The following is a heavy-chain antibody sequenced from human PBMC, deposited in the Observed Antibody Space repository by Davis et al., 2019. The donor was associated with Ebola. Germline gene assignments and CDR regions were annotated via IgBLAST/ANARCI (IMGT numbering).Heavy chain of an antibody. D-gene: IGHD6-19*01. CDR3: ARDLTVAGTLLGWYYGMDV. V-gene: IGHV3-11*01. CDR2: ISSSGSTI. J-gene: IGHJ6*02. CDR1: GFSFSDSW. Sequence: GESLKISCAASGFSFSDSWMHWVRQAPGKGLEWVSYISSSGSTIYYADSVKGRFTISRDNAKNSLYLQMNSLRAEDTAVYYCARDLTVAGTLLGWYYGMDVWGQGTTVTVSS.